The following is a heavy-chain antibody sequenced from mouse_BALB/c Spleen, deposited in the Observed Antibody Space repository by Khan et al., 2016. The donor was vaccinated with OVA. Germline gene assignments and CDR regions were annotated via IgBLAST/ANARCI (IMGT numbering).Heavy chain of an antibody. Sequence: QVQLQQSGPELVRPGASVKMSCKASGYTFTSFWIHWVKQRPGQGLEWIGMIDPSKSETRLNQKFKDKATLNVHNSSNTAYMQLSRLTSEDSAVYYGARGGYGRPVAYWGQGTLVTVSA. CDR1: GYTFTSFW. D-gene: IGHD1-1*01. V-gene: IGHV1S127*01. J-gene: IGHJ3*01. CDR2: IDPSKSET. CDR3: ARGGYGRPVAY.